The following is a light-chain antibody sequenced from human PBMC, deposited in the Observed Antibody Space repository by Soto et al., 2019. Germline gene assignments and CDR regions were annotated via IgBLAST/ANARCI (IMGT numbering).Light chain of an antibody. V-gene: IGKV1-5*01. CDR3: QQYSTYSLT. CDR2: DAS. J-gene: IGKJ4*01. CDR1: QSVSAW. Sequence: DIQMTQSPSTLSGSVGDRVTISCRASQSVSAWLAWYQQKPGNAPKLLISDASSLKSGVPSRFSGSGYGTEFTLTISSLQPEDFATYYCQQYSTYSLTFGGGTKVEIK.